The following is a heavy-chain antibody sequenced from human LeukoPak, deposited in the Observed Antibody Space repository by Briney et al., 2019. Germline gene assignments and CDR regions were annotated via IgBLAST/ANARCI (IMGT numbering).Heavy chain of an antibody. CDR2: IYYSGST. Sequence: SETMSLTCTVSGRSISSGDYYWSWIRQPPGKGLEWLGYIYYSGSTYYNPSLKSRVTISVDTSKNQFSLKLSSVTAADTAVYYCARSSASDYWGQGTLVTVSS. J-gene: IGHJ4*02. V-gene: IGHV4-30-4*01. CDR3: ARSSASDY. D-gene: IGHD3-10*01. CDR1: GRSISSGDYY.